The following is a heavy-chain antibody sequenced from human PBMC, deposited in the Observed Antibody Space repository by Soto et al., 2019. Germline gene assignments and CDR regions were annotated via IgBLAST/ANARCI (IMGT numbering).Heavy chain of an antibody. V-gene: IGHV4-4*07. CDR1: GGAINSYY. Sequence: SETLSLTCTVSGGAINSYYWTWIRQPAGKGLEWIGLIYSSGGTKYNPSLQSRVTMSLDTSKNQFSLRLTSVTAADTAVYYRARGQRFSEWFDPWGQATLVTVS. CDR2: IYSSGGT. CDR3: ARGQRFSEWFDP. D-gene: IGHD3-3*01. J-gene: IGHJ5*02.